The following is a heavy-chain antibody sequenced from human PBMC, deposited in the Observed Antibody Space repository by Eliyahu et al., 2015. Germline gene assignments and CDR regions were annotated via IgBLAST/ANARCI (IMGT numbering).Heavy chain of an antibody. D-gene: IGHD3-10*01. V-gene: IGHV3-23*01. Sequence: DSVKGRFTISRDNSKNTLYLQMNSLRVEDTAVYYCAKGTQVWSNSNCIGGCYYNMDVWGQGTTVTVS. CDR3: AKGTQVWSNSNCIGGCYYNMDV. J-gene: IGHJ6*02.